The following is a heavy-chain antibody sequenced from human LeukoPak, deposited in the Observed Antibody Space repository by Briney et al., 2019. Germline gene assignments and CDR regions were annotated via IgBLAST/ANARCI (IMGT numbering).Heavy chain of an antibody. V-gene: IGHV4-34*01. D-gene: IGHD3-3*01. J-gene: IGHJ5*02. CDR3: ARGGRRRITIFGVVISPNWFDP. Sequence: PSETLSLTCAVYGGSFSGYYWSWIRQPPGKGLEWIGEINHSGSTNYNPSLKSRVTISADTSKNQFSLKLSSVTAADTAVYYCARGGRRRITIFGVVISPNWFDPWGQGTLVTVSS. CDR1: GGSFSGYY. CDR2: INHSGST.